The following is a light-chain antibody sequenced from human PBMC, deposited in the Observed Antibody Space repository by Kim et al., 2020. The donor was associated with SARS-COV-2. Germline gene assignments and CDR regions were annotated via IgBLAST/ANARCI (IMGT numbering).Light chain of an antibody. V-gene: IGKV3-20*01. J-gene: IGKJ1*01. CDR3: QQYGSSPRT. Sequence: STGERATLSCRASQSVSSNYLAWHQQKPGQAPRLLIYGASSRATGIPDRFSGSGSGTDFTLTISRLEPEDFAVYYCQQYGSSPRTFGLGTKVDIK. CDR2: GAS. CDR1: QSVSSNY.